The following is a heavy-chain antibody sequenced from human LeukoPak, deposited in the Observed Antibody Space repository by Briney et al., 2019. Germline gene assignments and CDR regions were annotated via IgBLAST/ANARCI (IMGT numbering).Heavy chain of an antibody. Sequence: GASVKVSCKASGYTFTSYGISWVRQAPGQGLEWMGWISAYNGNTNYAQKLQGRVTMTTDTSTSTAYMELRSLRSDDTAVYYCAREVPYGGNSGMYDYWGQGTLVTVSS. CDR2: ISAYNGNT. CDR3: AREVPYGGNSGMYDY. D-gene: IGHD4-23*01. V-gene: IGHV1-18*01. CDR1: GYTFTSYG. J-gene: IGHJ4*02.